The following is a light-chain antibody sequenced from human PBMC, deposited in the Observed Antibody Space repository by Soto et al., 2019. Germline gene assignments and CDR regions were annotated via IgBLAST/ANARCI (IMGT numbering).Light chain of an antibody. CDR1: QSVRSN. CDR3: QQYNSWLWT. J-gene: IGKJ1*01. V-gene: IGKV3-15*01. Sequence: EIVLTQSPATLSVSPGERATLSCGASQSVRSNLAWYQQKPGQAPRLLIFDASTRATNIPARFTGSGSGTEFTLTISSLQSEDSAVYYCQQYNSWLWTFGQGTKVDI. CDR2: DAS.